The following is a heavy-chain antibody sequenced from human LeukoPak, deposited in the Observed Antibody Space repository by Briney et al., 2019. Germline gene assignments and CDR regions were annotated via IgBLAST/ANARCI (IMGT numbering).Heavy chain of an antibody. V-gene: IGHV3-23*01. CDR2: VSATGSST. D-gene: IGHD2-21*01. J-gene: IGHJ4*02. CDR1: GFTFSNCA. Sequence: GGSLRLSCAASGFTFSNCAMNWVRQAPGKGLEWVSTVSATGSSTYYADSVRGRFTISRDNSKNTLYLQMNSLRAEDTALYYCAKPGEASNYYFDYWGQGALVTVSS. CDR3: AKPGEASNYYFDY.